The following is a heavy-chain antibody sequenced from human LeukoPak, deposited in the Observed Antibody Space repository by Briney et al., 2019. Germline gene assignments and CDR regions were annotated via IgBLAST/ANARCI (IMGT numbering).Heavy chain of an antibody. CDR1: GFTFSSYW. CDR3: ARVQAAAGYYYYCYYMDV. Sequence: GGSLRLSCAASGFTFSSYWMSWVRQAPGKGLEWVANIKQDGSEKYYVDSVKGRFTISRDNAKNSLYLQMNSLRAEDTAVYYCARVQAAAGYYYYCYYMDVWGKGTTVTVSS. V-gene: IGHV3-7*01. J-gene: IGHJ6*03. CDR2: IKQDGSEK. D-gene: IGHD6-13*01.